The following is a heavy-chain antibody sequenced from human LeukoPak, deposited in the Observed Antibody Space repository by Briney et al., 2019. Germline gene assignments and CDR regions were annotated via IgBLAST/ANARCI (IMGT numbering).Heavy chain of an antibody. J-gene: IGHJ4*02. V-gene: IGHV3-48*03. CDR2: ISSSGSTI. CDR1: GFTFSSYE. D-gene: IGHD6-13*01. CDR3: ARGNRGYSSSWYGGYFDY. Sequence: PGGSLRLSCAASGFTFSSYEMNCVRQAPGKGLEWVSYISSSGSTIYYADSVKGRFTISRDNAKNSLYLQMNSLRAEDTAVYYCARGNRGYSSSWYGGYFDYWGQGTLVTVSS.